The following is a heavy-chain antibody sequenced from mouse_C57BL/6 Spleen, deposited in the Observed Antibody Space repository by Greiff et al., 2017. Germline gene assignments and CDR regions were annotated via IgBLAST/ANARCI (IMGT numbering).Heavy chain of an antibody. CDR1: GFTFSSYT. V-gene: IGHV5-9*01. Sequence: EVHLVESGGGLVKPGGSLKLSCAASGFTFSSYTMSWVRQTPEKRLEWVATISGGGGNTYYTDSVKGRFTISRDNAKNTLYLQMSSLRSEDTALYYCARRGEYDCWYFEVWGTGTTVTVSS. CDR3: ARRGEYDCWYFEV. D-gene: IGHD2-14*01. CDR2: ISGGGGNT. J-gene: IGHJ1*03.